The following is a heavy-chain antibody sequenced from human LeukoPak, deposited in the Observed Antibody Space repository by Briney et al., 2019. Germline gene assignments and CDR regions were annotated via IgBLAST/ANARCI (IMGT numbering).Heavy chain of an antibody. V-gene: IGHV3-66*01. CDR1: GFTVSDNY. J-gene: IGHJ6*03. Sequence: GGSLRLSCAAFGFTVSDNYMSWVRQAPGKGLEWVSVIYSGGNTYYSDSVKGRFTISRDNAKNSLYLQMNSLRAEDTAVYYCARNYYYYYMDVWGKGTTVTVSS. CDR2: IYSGGNT. CDR3: ARNYYYYYMDV.